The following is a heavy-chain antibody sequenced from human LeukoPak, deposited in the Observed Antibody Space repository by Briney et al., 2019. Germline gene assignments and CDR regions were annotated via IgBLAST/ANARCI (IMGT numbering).Heavy chain of an antibody. CDR1: GFTFSSYG. D-gene: IGHD2-8*01. J-gene: IGHJ4*02. V-gene: IGHV3-33*01. Sequence: PGGSLRLSCAASGFTFSSYGMHWVRQAPGKGLEWVAVIWYDGSNKYYADSVKGRFTISRDNSKNTLYLQMNSLRAEDTAVYYCARDLRYCTNGVCPHDYWGQGTLVTVSS. CDR2: IWYDGSNK. CDR3: ARDLRYCTNGVCPHDY.